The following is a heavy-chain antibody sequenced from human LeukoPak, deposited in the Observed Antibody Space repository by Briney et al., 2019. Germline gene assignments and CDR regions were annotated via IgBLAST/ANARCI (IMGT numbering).Heavy chain of an antibody. V-gene: IGHV1-2*02. CDR2: INPNSDGT. Sequence: ASLKLSCKASGYTFTVYYMHGVRQGPGQGVEWVGWINPNSDGTNYTQNSQRRVSMTRDTSISTAYIELSRLRSDDTAVYYCARAYSGYDSNYYLDYWGQGTLVTVSS. D-gene: IGHD5-12*01. CDR3: ARAYSGYDSNYYLDY. CDR1: GYTFTVYY. J-gene: IGHJ4*02.